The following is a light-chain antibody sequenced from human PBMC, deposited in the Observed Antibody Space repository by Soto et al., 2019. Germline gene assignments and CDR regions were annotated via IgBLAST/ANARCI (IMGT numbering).Light chain of an antibody. CDR3: SSFAGSNNFPYV. CDR1: SSDVGAYDY. CDR2: EIN. V-gene: IGLV2-8*01. J-gene: IGLJ1*01. Sequence: QSVLTQPPSASGSPGQSVTISCTGSSSDVGAYDYVSWYQQHPGKAPKLMIYEINKRPSGVPDRFSRSKSGNTASLTVSGLQAEDEADYYCSSFAGSNNFPYVFGTGTKVTVL.